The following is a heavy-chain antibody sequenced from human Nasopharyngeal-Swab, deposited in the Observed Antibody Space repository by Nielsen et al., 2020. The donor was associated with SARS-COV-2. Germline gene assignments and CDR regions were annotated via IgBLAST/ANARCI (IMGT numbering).Heavy chain of an antibody. J-gene: IGHJ2*01. CDR3: ARESPPDWSFDL. V-gene: IGHV4-39*07. CDR1: GGSISSSSYY. Sequence: SQTLSLTCTVSGGSISSSSYYWGWIRQPPGKGLEWIGSIYYSGSTYYNPSLKSRVTISVDTSKNQFSLKLSAVTAADTAVYYCARESPPDWSFDLWGRGTLVTVSS. CDR2: IYYSGST.